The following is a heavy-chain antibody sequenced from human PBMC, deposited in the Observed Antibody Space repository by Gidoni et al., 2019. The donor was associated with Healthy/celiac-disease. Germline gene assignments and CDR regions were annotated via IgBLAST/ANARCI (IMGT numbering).Heavy chain of an antibody. CDR1: GGSISSSSYY. Sequence: QLQLQESGPGRVKPSETLSLTCTVAGGSISSSSYYWGWIRQPPGKGLEWIGSIYYSGSTYYNPSLKSRVTISVDTSKNQFSLKLSSVTAADTAVYYCARRIRRAPRSSHFDYWGQGTLVTVSS. CDR3: ARRIRRAPRSSHFDY. J-gene: IGHJ4*02. V-gene: IGHV4-39*01. D-gene: IGHD6-13*01. CDR2: IYYSGST.